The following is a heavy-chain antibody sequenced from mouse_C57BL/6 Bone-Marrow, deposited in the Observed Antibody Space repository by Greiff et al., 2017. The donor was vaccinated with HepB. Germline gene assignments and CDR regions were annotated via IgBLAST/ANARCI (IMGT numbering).Heavy chain of an antibody. D-gene: IGHD2-3*01. CDR3: ARGDGYYGAWFAY. CDR1: GYTFTSYW. J-gene: IGHJ3*01. CDR2: INPSNGGT. V-gene: IGHV1-53*01. Sequence: VQLQQPGTELVKPGASVKLSCKASGYTFTSYWMHWVKQRPGQGLEWIGNINPSNGGTNYNEKFKSKATLTVDKSSSTAYMQLSSLTSEDSAVYYCARGDGYYGAWFAYWGQGTLVTVSA.